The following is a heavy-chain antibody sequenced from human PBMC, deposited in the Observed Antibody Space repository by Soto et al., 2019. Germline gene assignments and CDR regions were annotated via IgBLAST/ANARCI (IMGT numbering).Heavy chain of an antibody. J-gene: IGHJ6*03. CDR2: INHSGST. CDR3: ARGGVAARTGNYYYMDV. Sequence: VQLQQRGAGLLKPSETLSLTCAVYGGSFSGYYWSWIRQPPGKGLEWLGEINHSGSTNYNPSLKSRVTISVDTSKNQFSLKLSSVTAADTAVYYCARGGVAARTGNYYYMDVWGKGTTVTVSS. CDR1: GGSFSGYY. D-gene: IGHD6-6*01. V-gene: IGHV4-34*01.